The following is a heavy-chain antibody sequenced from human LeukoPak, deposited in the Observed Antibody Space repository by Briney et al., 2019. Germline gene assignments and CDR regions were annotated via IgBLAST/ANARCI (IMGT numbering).Heavy chain of an antibody. J-gene: IGHJ3*02. CDR2: IYYGGST. CDR1: GASISSGDYY. CDR3: ARRSNNAFDI. V-gene: IGHV4-30-4*01. Sequence: SQTLSLTCTVSGASISSGDYYWSWIRQPPGKGLEWIGYIYYGGSTYYNPSLNSRVAISVDTSKNQFSLKLSSVTAADTAVYYCARRSNNAFDIWGQGTMVTVSS.